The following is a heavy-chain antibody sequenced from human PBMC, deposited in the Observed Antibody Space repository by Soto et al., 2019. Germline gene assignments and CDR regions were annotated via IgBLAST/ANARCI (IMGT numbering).Heavy chain of an antibody. Sequence: QVPLVESGGGVVQPGRSLRLSCAASGLTFSSYGMHWVRQAPGKGLEWVAVISYDGSNKYYADSVKGRFTISRDNSKNTLYLQMNSLRAEDTAVYYCAKHRSPADSSGYYFDYWGQGTLVTVSS. V-gene: IGHV3-30*18. CDR1: GLTFSSYG. CDR3: AKHRSPADSSGYYFDY. CDR2: ISYDGSNK. D-gene: IGHD3-22*01. J-gene: IGHJ4*02.